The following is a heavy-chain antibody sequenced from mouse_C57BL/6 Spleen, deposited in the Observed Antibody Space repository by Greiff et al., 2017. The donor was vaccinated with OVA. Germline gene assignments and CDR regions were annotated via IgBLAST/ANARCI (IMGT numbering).Heavy chain of an antibody. CDR2: IWTGGGT. D-gene: IGHD3-2*02. CDR3: ARRSGSSYYYAMDY. Sequence: VQLQESGPGLVAPSQSLSITCTVSGFSLTSYAISWVRQPPGKGLEWLGVIWTGGGTNYNSALKSRLSISKDNSKSQVFLKMNSLQTDDTARYYCARRSGSSYYYAMDYWGQGTSVTVSS. V-gene: IGHV2-9-1*01. CDR1: GFSLTSYA. J-gene: IGHJ4*01.